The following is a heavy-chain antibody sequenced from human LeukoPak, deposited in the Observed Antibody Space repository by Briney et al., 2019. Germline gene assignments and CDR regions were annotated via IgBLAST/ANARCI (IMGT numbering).Heavy chain of an antibody. CDR3: TGDRGTYNWVDP. CDR2: TYNKDNLYAT. D-gene: IGHD2-15*01. V-gene: IGHV3-73*01. Sequence: SLKLSCAAAGFTCSGFAVHWVRQSPSKRLEWVGHTYNKDNLYATAYAESVKGIFTISNHDTKQTALLHIDMPNKENTAYYYCTGDRGTYNWVDPWGQGTLVTVSS. J-gene: IGHJ5*02. CDR1: GFTCSGFA.